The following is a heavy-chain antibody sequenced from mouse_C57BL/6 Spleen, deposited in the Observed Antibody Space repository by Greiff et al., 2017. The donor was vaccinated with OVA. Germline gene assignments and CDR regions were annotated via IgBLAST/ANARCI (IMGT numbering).Heavy chain of an antibody. Sequence: QVQLKESGTELVKPGASVKLSCKASGYTFTSYWMHWVKQRPGQGLEWIGNINPSNGGTNYNEKFKSKATLTVDKSSSTAYMQLSSLTSEDSAVYYCARKRDYGYYAMDYWGQGTSVTVSS. D-gene: IGHD1-1*01. V-gene: IGHV1-53*01. CDR3: ARKRDYGYYAMDY. J-gene: IGHJ4*01. CDR2: INPSNGGT. CDR1: GYTFTSYW.